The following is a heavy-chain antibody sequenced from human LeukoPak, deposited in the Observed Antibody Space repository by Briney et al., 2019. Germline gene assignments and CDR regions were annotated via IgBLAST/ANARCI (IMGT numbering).Heavy chain of an antibody. CDR2: MNTNSGRT. D-gene: IGHD4-23*01. J-gene: IGHJ4*02. CDR3: TRETPSRYFDY. V-gene: IGHV1-8*01. CDR1: GYTLTSYD. Sequence: ASVKVSCKASGYTLTSYDINWGRQATGQGVEWMGLMNTNSGRTAYSQKFQGRITITRNTSISTAYMELSSLRSEDTAVYYCTRETPSRYFDYWGQGTLVTVSS.